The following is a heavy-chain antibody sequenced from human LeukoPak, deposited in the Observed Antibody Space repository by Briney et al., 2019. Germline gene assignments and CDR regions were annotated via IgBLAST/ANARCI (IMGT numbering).Heavy chain of an antibody. J-gene: IGHJ5*02. D-gene: IGHD3-9*01. CDR1: GYTFTSYD. V-gene: IGHV1-8*01. CDR2: MNPNSGNT. CDR3: ARAQGIRYFAWIA. Sequence: GASVKVSCKASGYTFTSYDINWVRQATGQGLEWMGWMNPNSGNTGYAQKLQGRVTMTSNTSISTAYMELSSLRSEDTAVYYCARAQGIRYFAWIAWGQGTLVTVSS.